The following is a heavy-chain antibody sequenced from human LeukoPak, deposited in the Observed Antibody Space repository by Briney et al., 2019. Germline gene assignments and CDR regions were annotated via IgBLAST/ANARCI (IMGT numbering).Heavy chain of an antibody. J-gene: IGHJ5*02. CDR3: AREASGYDFWSGYWYWFDP. CDR2: ISAYNGNT. Sequence: ASVKVSCKASGYTFTSYGISWMRQAPGRGLEWMGWISAYNGNTNYVQKLQGRVTMTTDTSTSTAYMELRSLRSDDTAVYYCAREASGYDFWSGYWYWFDPWGQGTLVTVSS. V-gene: IGHV1-18*01. D-gene: IGHD3-3*01. CDR1: GYTFTSYG.